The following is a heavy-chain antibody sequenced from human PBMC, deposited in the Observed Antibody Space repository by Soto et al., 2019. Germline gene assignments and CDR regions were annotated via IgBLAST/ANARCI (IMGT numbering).Heavy chain of an antibody. D-gene: IGHD2-21*02. CDR3: AKDIAPLVTEYYFDY. Sequence: PGGSLRLSCAASGFTFDDYAMHWVRQAPGKGLEWVSGISWNSGSIGYADSVKGRFTISRDNAKNSLYLQMNSLRAEDTASYYCAKDIAPLVTEYYFDYLGQGTLVTVS. CDR1: GFTFDDYA. CDR2: ISWNSGSI. J-gene: IGHJ4*02. V-gene: IGHV3-9*01.